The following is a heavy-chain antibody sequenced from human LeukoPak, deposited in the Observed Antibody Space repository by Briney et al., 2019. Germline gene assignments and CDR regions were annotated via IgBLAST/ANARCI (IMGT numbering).Heavy chain of an antibody. CDR2: ISGSSHDI. CDR3: VRWAREADV. J-gene: IGHJ4*02. CDR1: GFTFSDHY. V-gene: IGHV3-11*03. Sequence: GGSLRLSCVASGFTFSDHYMNWIRQTPGKGLEWLSYISGSSHDIKYADSVEGRFTVSRDSSKRSLYLEMNSLRVEDTAVYYCVRWAREADVWGQGTQVIVSS. D-gene: IGHD2-15*01.